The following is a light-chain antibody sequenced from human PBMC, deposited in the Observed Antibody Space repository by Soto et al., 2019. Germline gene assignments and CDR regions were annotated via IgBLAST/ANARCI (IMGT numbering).Light chain of an antibody. Sequence: QSVLTQPPSVSAAPGQKVTISCSGSSSNIGNNYVSWYQQLPGTAPKLLIYDNNKRPSGIPDRFSGSQSGTSATLGITGFQTGDEADYYCGSWDSSLSAYVFGTGTKVTVL. J-gene: IGLJ1*01. CDR1: SSNIGNNY. V-gene: IGLV1-51*01. CDR2: DNN. CDR3: GSWDSSLSAYV.